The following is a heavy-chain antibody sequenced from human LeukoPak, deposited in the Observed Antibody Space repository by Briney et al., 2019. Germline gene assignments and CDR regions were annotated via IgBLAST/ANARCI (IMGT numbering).Heavy chain of an antibody. Sequence: GGSLRLSCAASGFTFSSYSMNWVRQAPGKGLEWVSSISSSSSYIYYADSVKGRFTMSRDNAKNSLYLQMSSLRADDTAVYYCARAFDNWNDGWFDPWGQGTLVTVSS. D-gene: IGHD1-20*01. CDR3: ARAFDNWNDGWFDP. V-gene: IGHV3-21*01. CDR1: GFTFSSYS. J-gene: IGHJ5*02. CDR2: ISSSSSYI.